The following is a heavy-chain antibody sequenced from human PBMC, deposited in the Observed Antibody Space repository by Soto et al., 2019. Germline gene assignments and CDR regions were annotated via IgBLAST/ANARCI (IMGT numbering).Heavy chain of an antibody. CDR1: GFTFSNYA. V-gene: IGHV3-23*01. Sequence: PGGSLRLSCAASGFTFSNYAISWVRQGPGEGLEWVSTTIGSGGSTYYTDSVKGRFTVSRDNSRNTLYMEMNSLRAEDTAVYHFVNDAQSGFFYIDYRRAGPLVTVSS. CDR3: VNDAQSGFFYIDY. J-gene: IGHJ4*01. D-gene: IGHD3-22*01. CDR2: TIGSGGST.